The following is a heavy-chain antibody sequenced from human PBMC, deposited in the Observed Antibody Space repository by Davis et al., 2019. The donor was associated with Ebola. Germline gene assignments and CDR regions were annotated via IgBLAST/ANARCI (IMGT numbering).Heavy chain of an antibody. D-gene: IGHD1-1*01. CDR3: ARWGRGGLEAGHFDY. CDR1: GYTFTGYY. V-gene: IGHV1-2*04. J-gene: IGHJ4*02. Sequence: ASVTVSCKASGYTFTGYYMHWVRQAPGQGLEWMGWINPNSGGTNYAQKFQGWVTMTRDTSISTAYMALSRLGSDDTAVYYCARWGRGGLEAGHFDYWGQGTLVTVSS. CDR2: INPNSGGT.